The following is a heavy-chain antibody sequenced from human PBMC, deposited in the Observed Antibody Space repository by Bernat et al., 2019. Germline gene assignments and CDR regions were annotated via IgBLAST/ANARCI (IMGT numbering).Heavy chain of an antibody. CDR1: GGTFSSYA. Sequence: QVQLVQSGAEVKKPGSSVKVSCKASGGTFSSYAISWVRQAPGQGLEWMGGIIPIFGTANYAQKFQGRVTITADESTSTAYMKLSSLRSEDTAVYYCASNVVVPAATYGQRYYYYGMDVWGQGTTVTVSS. D-gene: IGHD2-2*01. J-gene: IGHJ6*02. CDR3: ASNVVVPAATYGQRYYYYGMDV. V-gene: IGHV1-69*01. CDR2: IIPIFGTA.